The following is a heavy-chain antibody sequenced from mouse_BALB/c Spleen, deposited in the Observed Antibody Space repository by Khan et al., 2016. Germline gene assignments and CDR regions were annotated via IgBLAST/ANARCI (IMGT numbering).Heavy chain of an antibody. V-gene: IGHV9-3-1*01. CDR2: INTYSGES. CDR3: ARYRDYYGSSRYFDV. CDR1: GYTFTNYG. J-gene: IGHJ1*01. Sequence: QVQLKQSGPELKKPGKTVKISCKASGYTFTNYGMNWVKQAPGKGLKWMGWINTYSGESTYADDFKGRFAFSLETSANTAYLQINNLKNEDTATYFCARYRDYYGSSRYFDVWGAGTTVTVSS. D-gene: IGHD1-1*01.